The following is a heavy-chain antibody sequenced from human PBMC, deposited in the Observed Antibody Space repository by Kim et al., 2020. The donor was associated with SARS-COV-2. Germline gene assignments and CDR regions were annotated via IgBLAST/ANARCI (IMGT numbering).Heavy chain of an antibody. V-gene: IGHV4-34*01. Sequence: SETLSLTCAVYGGSFSGYYWSWIRQPPGKGLEWIGEINHSGSTNYNPSLKSRVTISVDTSKNQFSLKLSSVTAADTAVYYCARAYHYGVSRAPGWFDPWG. CDR1: GGSFSGYY. J-gene: IGHJ5*02. D-gene: IGHD2-8*01. CDR2: INHSGST. CDR3: ARAYHYGVSRAPGWFDP.